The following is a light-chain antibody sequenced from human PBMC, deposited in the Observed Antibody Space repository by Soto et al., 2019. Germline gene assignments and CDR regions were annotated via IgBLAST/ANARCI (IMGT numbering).Light chain of an antibody. V-gene: IGKV2-28*01. CDR1: QSLLHSNGYNY. J-gene: IGKJ4*01. CDR2: LGS. Sequence: DIVMTQSPLSLPVTPGEPASISCRSSQSLLHSNGYNYLDWYLQKTGQSPQLLIYLGSNRASGVADRFSGSGSGTDFTLKISRVEAEDVGVYYCMQALQTPLLTFGGGTKVEIK. CDR3: MQALQTPLLT.